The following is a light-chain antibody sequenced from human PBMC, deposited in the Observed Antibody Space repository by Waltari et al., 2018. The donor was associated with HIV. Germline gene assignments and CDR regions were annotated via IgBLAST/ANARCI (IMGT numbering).Light chain of an antibody. J-gene: IGLJ2*01. CDR1: TPNLGSSN. V-gene: IGLV1-44*01. CDR3: STWDDRLNGVV. Sequence: QSVLTQPPSASGAPGQRVTISCSGSTPNLGSSNVNWYQQFSRAAPKLLIYADAQRPSGVPDRFSGSKSGTSASLVISGLQSEDEADYCSTWDDRLNGVVFGGGTRLTVV. CDR2: ADA.